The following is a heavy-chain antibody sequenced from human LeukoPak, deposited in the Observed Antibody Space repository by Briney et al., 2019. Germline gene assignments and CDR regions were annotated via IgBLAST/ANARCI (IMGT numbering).Heavy chain of an antibody. D-gene: IGHD6-13*01. CDR1: GYTFTSYD. CDR2: MNPNSGNT. CDR3: ARGWDIAAAGHFDY. Sequence: ASVKVSCKASGYTFTSYDINWVRQASGQGLEWMGWMNPNSGNTGYAQKFQGRVTMTRNTSISTAYMELSSLRSDDTAVYYCARGWDIAAAGHFDYWGQGTLVTVSS. V-gene: IGHV1-8*01. J-gene: IGHJ4*02.